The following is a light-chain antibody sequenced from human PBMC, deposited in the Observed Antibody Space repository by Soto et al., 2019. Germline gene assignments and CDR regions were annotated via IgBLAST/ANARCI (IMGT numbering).Light chain of an antibody. J-gene: IGKJ1*01. Sequence: EIVLTQSPSTLSISPGERATLFCRASQSVSSTHLAWYQQIPGQAPRLLIYGASSRAAGIPDRFSGSGSGTDFTLTISRLEPEDFAVYYCQQYGISPGTFGQGTKVEIK. CDR2: GAS. CDR1: QSVSSTH. V-gene: IGKV3-20*01. CDR3: QQYGISPGT.